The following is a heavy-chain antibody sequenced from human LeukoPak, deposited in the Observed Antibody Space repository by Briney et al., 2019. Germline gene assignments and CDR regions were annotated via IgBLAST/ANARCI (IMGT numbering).Heavy chain of an antibody. J-gene: IGHJ4*02. CDR2: IHYSGST. D-gene: IGHD3-10*01. CDR3: ARYGITIVRGGKYDFDS. Sequence: SETLSLTCTVYGGSISGYFWSWIRQPPGKGLEWIAYIHYSGSTNYNPSLNSRVTISVDTSKNQFSLMLSSVTAADTAVYYCARYGITIVRGGKYDFDSWGQGTLVTVSS. CDR1: GGSISGYF. V-gene: IGHV4-59*08.